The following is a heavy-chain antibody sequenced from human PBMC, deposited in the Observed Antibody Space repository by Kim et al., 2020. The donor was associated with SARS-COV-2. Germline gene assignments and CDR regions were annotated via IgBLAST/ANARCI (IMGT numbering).Heavy chain of an antibody. D-gene: IGHD1-26*01. CDR1: GGSFSGYY. CDR2: INHSGST. Sequence: SETLSLTCAVYGGSFSGYYWSWIRQPPGKGLEWIGEINHSGSTNYNPSLKSRVTISVDTSKNQFSLKLSSVTAADTAVYYCAREIRTAWAHPRYFDLWGRGTLVTVSS. J-gene: IGHJ2*01. CDR3: AREIRTAWAHPRYFDL. V-gene: IGHV4-34*01.